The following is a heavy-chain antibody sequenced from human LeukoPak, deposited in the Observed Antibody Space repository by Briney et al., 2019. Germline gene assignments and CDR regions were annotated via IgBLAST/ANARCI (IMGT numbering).Heavy chain of an antibody. CDR2: ISSSGSTI. CDR3: ARGDYCSSTSCYLYYYYYMDV. Sequence: GGSLRLSCAASGFTFSSYEMNWVRQAPGKGLEWVSYISSSGSTIYYADSVKGRFTISRDNAKNSLYLQMNSLRAEDTAVYYCARGDYCSSTSCYLYYYYYMDVWGKGTTVTISS. J-gene: IGHJ6*03. V-gene: IGHV3-48*03. D-gene: IGHD2-2*01. CDR1: GFTFSSYE.